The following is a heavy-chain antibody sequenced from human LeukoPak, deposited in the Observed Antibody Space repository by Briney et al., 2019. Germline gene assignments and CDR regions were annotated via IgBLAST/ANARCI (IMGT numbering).Heavy chain of an antibody. D-gene: IGHD6-19*01. Sequence: SQTLSLTCALSGDSFSSNSAAWNWLRQSPSRGLEWLGRTYYRSKWYNDYAVSVKSRITINPDTSKNQFALQLNSVTPEDTAVYYCARWGAVAGTSFDYWGQGTLVTVSS. CDR2: TYYRSKWYN. CDR1: GDSFSSNSAA. V-gene: IGHV6-1*01. CDR3: ARWGAVAGTSFDY. J-gene: IGHJ4*02.